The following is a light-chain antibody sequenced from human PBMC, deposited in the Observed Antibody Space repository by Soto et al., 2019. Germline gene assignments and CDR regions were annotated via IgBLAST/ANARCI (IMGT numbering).Light chain of an antibody. CDR2: GAS. V-gene: IGKV3-20*01. CDR1: QSVSSSF. Sequence: EIVLTQSPGTLSLSPGERATLSCRASQSVSSSFLAWYPQKPGQAPRLLIYGASSRATGIPDRFSGRGSGTDFTLTISRLEPEDFAGYYCQQYDNSPWTFGQGTKVEIK. CDR3: QQYDNSPWT. J-gene: IGKJ1*01.